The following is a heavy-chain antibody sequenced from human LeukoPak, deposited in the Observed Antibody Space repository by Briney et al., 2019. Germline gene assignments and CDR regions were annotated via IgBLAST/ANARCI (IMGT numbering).Heavy chain of an antibody. CDR2: IYHSGST. CDR3: ARKDYGSGSFSRSFDS. CDR1: GGSISSGGYY. J-gene: IGHJ4*02. D-gene: IGHD3-10*01. Sequence: PSETLSLTCTVSGGSISSGGYYWSWIRQPPGKGLEWIGYIYHSGSTYYNPSLKSRVTISVDRSKNQFSLKLSSVTAADTAVYYCARKDYGSGSFSRSFDSWGQGTLVTVSS. V-gene: IGHV4-30-2*01.